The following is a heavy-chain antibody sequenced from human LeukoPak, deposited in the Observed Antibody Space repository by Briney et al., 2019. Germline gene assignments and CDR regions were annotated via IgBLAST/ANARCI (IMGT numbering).Heavy chain of an antibody. CDR1: GGTFSSYA. CDR2: IIPIFGTA. J-gene: IGHJ5*02. D-gene: IGHD6-13*01. Sequence: GASVKVSCKASGGTFSSYAISWVRQAPGQGLEWMGGIIPIFGTANYAQKFQGRVTITADGSTSTAYMELSSLRSEDTAVYYCAREGSAAGTLTSWFDPWGQGTLVTVSS. V-gene: IGHV1-69*13. CDR3: AREGSAAGTLTSWFDP.